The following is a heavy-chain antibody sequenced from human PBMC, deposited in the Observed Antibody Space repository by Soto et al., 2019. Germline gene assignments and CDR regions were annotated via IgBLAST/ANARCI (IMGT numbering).Heavy chain of an antibody. CDR2: IYHSGST. D-gene: IGHD1-1*01. CDR1: GGSISSSNW. Sequence: SETLSLTCAVSGGSISSSNWWSWVRQPAGKGLEWIGEIYHSGSTNYNPSLKSRVTISVDKSKNQFSLKLSSVTAADTAVYYFPIAQGGDWPSLEYYYYGMDVGGQETTVTVS. J-gene: IGHJ6*02. V-gene: IGHV4-4*02. CDR3: PIAQGGDWPSLEYYYYGMDV.